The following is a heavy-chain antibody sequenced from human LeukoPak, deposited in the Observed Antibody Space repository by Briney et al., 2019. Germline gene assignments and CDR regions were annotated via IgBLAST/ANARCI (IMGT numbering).Heavy chain of an antibody. Sequence: PGGSLRLSCAASGFTVSSNYMSWVRQAPGKGLEWVSVIYSGGSTYYADSVKGRFTISRDNSKNTVYLQMKSLRAEDAAVYYCARDLIGGKFDYWGPGTLVTVSS. CDR2: IYSGGST. CDR3: ARDLIGGKFDY. CDR1: GFTVSSNY. J-gene: IGHJ4*02. V-gene: IGHV3-53*01. D-gene: IGHD4-23*01.